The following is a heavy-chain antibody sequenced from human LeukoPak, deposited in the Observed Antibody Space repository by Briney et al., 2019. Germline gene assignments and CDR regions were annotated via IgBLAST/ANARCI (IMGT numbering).Heavy chain of an antibody. CDR1: GFTFSRYG. D-gene: IGHD2-15*01. J-gene: IGHJ6*03. Sequence: GGSLRLSCAASGFTFSRYGMHWVRQAPGKGLEWVAFIRSDGSNKYDADSVKGRFTISRDNSRNTLYLQMNSLRAEDTAMYYCAKGVVVVVTARDYMDVWGKGTTVTVSS. V-gene: IGHV3-30*02. CDR2: IRSDGSNK. CDR3: AKGVVVVVTARDYMDV.